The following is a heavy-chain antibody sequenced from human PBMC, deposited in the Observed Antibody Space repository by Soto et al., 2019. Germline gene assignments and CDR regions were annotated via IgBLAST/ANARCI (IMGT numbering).Heavy chain of an antibody. CDR1: GFGFVTYW. CDR3: VRSSGWIFDL. Sequence: VQLVESGGGLVQPGGSLRLSVEALGFGFVTYWIIWVRQAPGKGLEWVANIRQETGEENYGDSVQGRFTISRDDAENSVYLLMNGLRAGDTALYYCVRSSGWIFDLWGQGSLVTVSS. J-gene: IGHJ4*02. D-gene: IGHD6-19*01. V-gene: IGHV3-7*03. CDR2: IRQETGEE.